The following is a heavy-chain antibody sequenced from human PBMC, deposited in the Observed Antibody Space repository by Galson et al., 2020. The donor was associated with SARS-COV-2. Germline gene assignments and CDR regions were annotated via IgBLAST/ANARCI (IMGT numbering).Heavy chain of an antibody. CDR2: IYWDDDK. D-gene: IGHD1-1*01. J-gene: IGHJ4*02. CDR1: GFSLTTSGVG. V-gene: IGHV2-5*02. Sequence: SGPTLVKPTQTLTLTCTFSGFSLTTSGVGVGWIRQPPGKALEWLALIYWDDDKRYSPSLNSRLIITKDTSKNLVVLTMTNMDPEDISTYYWPHMTTLTNSFDYWGQGALVTVSS. CDR3: PHMTTLTNSFDY.